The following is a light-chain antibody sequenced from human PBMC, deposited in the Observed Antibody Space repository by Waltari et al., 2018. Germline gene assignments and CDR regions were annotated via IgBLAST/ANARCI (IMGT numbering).Light chain of an antibody. J-gene: IGLJ3*02. Sequence: QSALTQPASVSGSPGQSITISCTGTTSDLGGYNYVSWYQQHPVKAPKLMIYDVSSRPSGVSNRFSGSKSGNTASLTISGLQAEDEADYYCSSFTSSSTWVFGGGTKLTVL. V-gene: IGLV2-14*01. CDR2: DVS. CDR3: SSFTSSSTWV. CDR1: TSDLGGYNY.